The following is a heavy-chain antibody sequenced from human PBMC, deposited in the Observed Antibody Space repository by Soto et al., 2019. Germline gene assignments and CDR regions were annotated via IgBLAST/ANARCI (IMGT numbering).Heavy chain of an antibody. Sequence: EVQLVESGGGLILPGGSLRLSCAASGFTFNTHWMHWVRQAPGKGLVWVSRINSDGSITDYADSVKGRISISRDNPRNTHYLQMNSLSPEDTAVYYCARAMTSVGAAAKGDFWGQGTLVTVSS. CDR1: GFTFNTHW. CDR3: ARAMTSVGAAAKGDF. V-gene: IGHV3-74*01. D-gene: IGHD1-26*01. CDR2: INSDGSIT. J-gene: IGHJ4*02.